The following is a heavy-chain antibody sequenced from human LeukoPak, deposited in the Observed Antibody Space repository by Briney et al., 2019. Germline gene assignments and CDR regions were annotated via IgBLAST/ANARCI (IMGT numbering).Heavy chain of an antibody. CDR2: VYYRGST. D-gene: IGHD2-15*01. J-gene: IGHJ4*02. CDR3: ARIHRYCSGGACYVLDN. V-gene: IGHV4-59*02. Sequence: PSETLSLTCVVSGGSVSGYYWGWIRPPPGRGLEWVGYVYYRGSTNYNPSFKSRITISVDTSRNQFSLQLSSVTAADTAVYYCARIHRYCSGGACYVLDNWGQGTLVAVSS. CDR1: GGSVSGYY.